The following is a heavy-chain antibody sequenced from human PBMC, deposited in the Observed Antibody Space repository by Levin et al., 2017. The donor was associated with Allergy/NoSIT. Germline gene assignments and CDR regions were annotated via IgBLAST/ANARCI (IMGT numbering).Heavy chain of an antibody. V-gene: IGHV3-74*01. D-gene: IGHD3-10*01. J-gene: IGHJ3*02. CDR1: GFTFSSYW. Sequence: AGGSLRLSCAASGFTFSSYWIHWVRQAPGKGLVWVSRINSDGSGTIYADSVNGRFTISRDNAKNTLYLQMKSLRVEDTAVYYCARGGHDHAFDIWGQGTMVTVSS. CDR3: ARGGHDHAFDI. CDR2: INSDGSGT.